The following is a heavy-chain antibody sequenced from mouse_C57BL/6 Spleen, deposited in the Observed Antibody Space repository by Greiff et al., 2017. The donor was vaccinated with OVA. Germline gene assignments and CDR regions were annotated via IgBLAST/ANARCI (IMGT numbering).Heavy chain of an antibody. V-gene: IGHV5-6*01. CDR3: ARSTMVTRGFAY. CDR2: ISSGGSYT. CDR1: GFTFSSYG. Sequence: EVKLVESGGDLVKPGGSLKLSCAASGFTFSSYGMSWVRQTPDKRLEWVATISSGGSYTYYPDSVKGRFTISRDNAKNTLYLQMSSLKSEDTAMYYCARSTMVTRGFAYWGQGTLVTVSA. D-gene: IGHD2-2*01. J-gene: IGHJ3*01.